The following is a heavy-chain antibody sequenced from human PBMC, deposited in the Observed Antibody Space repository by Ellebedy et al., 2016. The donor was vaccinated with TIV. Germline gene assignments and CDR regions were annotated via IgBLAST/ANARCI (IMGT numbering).Heavy chain of an antibody. CDR2: INPDRGDT. Sequence: AASVKVSSKASGYTFTDYYMHWVRQAPGQGLEWMGRINPDRGDTNFAQKFQGRVTVTRDTSTSTAYMELRRLTSDDTAVYYCARGLGWLQRDSDYWGQGTLVTVSS. V-gene: IGHV1-2*02. CDR3: ARGLGWLQRDSDY. CDR1: GYTFTDYY. J-gene: IGHJ4*02. D-gene: IGHD5-24*01.